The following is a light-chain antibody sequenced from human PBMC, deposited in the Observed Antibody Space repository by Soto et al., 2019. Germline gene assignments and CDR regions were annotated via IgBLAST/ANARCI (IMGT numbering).Light chain of an antibody. CDR2: AAS. Sequence: DIQMTQSPSSLSASVGDRVTVTCRASQGISNYLAWYQQKPGKVPKLLIYAASTLQSGVPSRFSGSGSGTDFTLTISSLPHEDVATYYCQKYNSAPPWTFGQGTKVEIK. V-gene: IGKV1-27*01. CDR3: QKYNSAPPWT. J-gene: IGKJ1*01. CDR1: QGISNY.